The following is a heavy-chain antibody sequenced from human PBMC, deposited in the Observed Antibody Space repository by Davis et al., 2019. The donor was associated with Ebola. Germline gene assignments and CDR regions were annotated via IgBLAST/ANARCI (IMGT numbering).Heavy chain of an antibody. J-gene: IGHJ4*02. Sequence: ASVKVSCKASGYTFTGHYLHWVRQAPGQGLEWMGWINPNSGGTNYAQKFQGRVTMTRDTSISTAYMELSRLRSDDTAVYYCATTPIAAAGTLIQYNYWGQGTLVTVSS. V-gene: IGHV1-2*02. CDR1: GYTFTGHY. CDR3: ATTPIAAAGTLIQYNY. CDR2: INPNSGGT. D-gene: IGHD6-13*01.